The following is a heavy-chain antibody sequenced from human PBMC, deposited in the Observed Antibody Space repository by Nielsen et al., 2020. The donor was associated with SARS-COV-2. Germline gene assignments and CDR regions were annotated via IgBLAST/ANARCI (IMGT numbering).Heavy chain of an antibody. Sequence: SETLSLTCTVSGGSISSSSYYWGWIRQPPGKGLEWIGEINHSGSTNYNPSLKSRVTISIDTSKNQFSLKMSSVTAADTAVYYCARGARGSSSWYLYYYGLDVWGQGTTVTVSS. CDR3: ARGARGSSSWYLYYYGLDV. J-gene: IGHJ6*02. CDR1: GGSISSSSYY. CDR2: INHSGST. D-gene: IGHD6-13*01. V-gene: IGHV4-39*07.